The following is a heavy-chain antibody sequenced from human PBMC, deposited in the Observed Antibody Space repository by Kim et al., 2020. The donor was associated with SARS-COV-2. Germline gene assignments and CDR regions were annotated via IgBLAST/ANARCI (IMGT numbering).Heavy chain of an antibody. J-gene: IGHJ3*02. Sequence: SETLSLTCTVSGGSISSYYWSWIRQPPGKGLEWIGYIYYSGSTNYNPSLKSRVTISVDTSKNQFSLKLSSVTAADTAVYYCASVYREYQLLSEADAFDIWGQGTMVTVSS. CDR2: IYYSGST. CDR1: GGSISSYY. CDR3: ASVYREYQLLSEADAFDI. D-gene: IGHD2-2*01. V-gene: IGHV4-59*01.